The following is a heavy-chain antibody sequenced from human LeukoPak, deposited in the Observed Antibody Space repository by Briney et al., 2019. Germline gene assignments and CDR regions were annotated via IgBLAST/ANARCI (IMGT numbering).Heavy chain of an antibody. Sequence: SETLSLTCTVSSGSISSSSYYWGWIRQPPGKGLEWIGSIYYSGSTYYNPSLKSRVTISVDTSKNQFSLKLSSVTAADTAVYYCARFGSRGKWFGETGFDYWGQGTLVTVSS. CDR3: ARFGSRGKWFGETGFDY. CDR2: IYYSGST. D-gene: IGHD3-10*01. J-gene: IGHJ4*02. CDR1: SGSISSSSYY. V-gene: IGHV4-39*01.